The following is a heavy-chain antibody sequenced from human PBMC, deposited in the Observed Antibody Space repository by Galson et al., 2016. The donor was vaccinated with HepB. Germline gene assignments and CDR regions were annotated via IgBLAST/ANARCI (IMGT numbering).Heavy chain of an antibody. CDR3: ARVVAAGARPPVAFQY. CDR1: GFTLSNYA. V-gene: IGHV3-30*04. Sequence: SLRLSCAVSGFTLSNYAMNWVRQAPGTGLEWVSGTSYDGANKYYADSVKGRATISRDDSKNTVYLQMDSLRGDDTAVYYCARVVAAGARPPVAFQYWGQGILVTVAS. J-gene: IGHJ4*02. D-gene: IGHD6-25*01. CDR2: TSYDGANK.